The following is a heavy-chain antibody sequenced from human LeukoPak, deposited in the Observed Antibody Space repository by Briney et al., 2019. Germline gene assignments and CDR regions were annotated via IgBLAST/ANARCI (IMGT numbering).Heavy chain of an antibody. CDR3: ARYSSGWSYYFDY. Sequence: GGSLRLSCAASGFTFSSYAMHWVRQAPGKGLEWVAFIRYDGSNKYYADSVKGRFTISRDNSKNTLYLQMNSLRAEDTAVYYCARYSSGWSYYFDYWGQGTLVTVSS. CDR1: GFTFSSYA. CDR2: IRYDGSNK. V-gene: IGHV3-30*04. D-gene: IGHD6-19*01. J-gene: IGHJ4*02.